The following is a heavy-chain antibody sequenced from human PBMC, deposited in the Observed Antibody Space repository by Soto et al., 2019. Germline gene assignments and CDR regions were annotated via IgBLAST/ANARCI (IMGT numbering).Heavy chain of an antibody. J-gene: IGHJ4*02. V-gene: IGHV3-23*01. CDR3: AKDQGSNGYAMAY. CDR2: ISGSGGST. Sequence: EVQLLEYGGGLVQPGGSLRLSCAASGFTFSNYAVTWVRQAPGKGLEWVSTISGSGGSTYYADSVKGRFTISRDNSKNPQYRQMNGLRAEETYVYYCAKDQGSNGYAMAYGGQGTLVTVSS. CDR1: GFTFSNYA. D-gene: IGHD6-13*01.